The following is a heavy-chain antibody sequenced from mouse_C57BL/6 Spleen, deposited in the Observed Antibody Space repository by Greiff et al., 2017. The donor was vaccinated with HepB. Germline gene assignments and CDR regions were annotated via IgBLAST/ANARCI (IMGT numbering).Heavy chain of an antibody. CDR3: ARDDYYGSGYFDY. J-gene: IGHJ2*01. V-gene: IGHV7-1*01. Sequence: EVQLVESGGGLVQSGRSLRLSCATSGFTFSDFYMEWVRQAPGKGLEWIAASRNKANDYTTEYSASVKGRFIVSRDTSQSILYLQMNALRAEDTAIYYCARDDYYGSGYFDYWGQGTTLTVSS. D-gene: IGHD1-1*01. CDR2: SRNKANDYTT. CDR1: GFTFSDFY.